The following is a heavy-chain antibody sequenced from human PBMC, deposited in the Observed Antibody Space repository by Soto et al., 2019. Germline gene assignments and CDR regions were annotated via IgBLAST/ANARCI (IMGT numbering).Heavy chain of an antibody. Sequence: SETLSLTCTVSGGSISSSSYYWGWIRQPPGKGLEWIGSIYYSGSTYYNPSLKSRVTISVDTPKNQFSLKLSSVTAADTAVYYCARYRYYDSSGYYPYYFDYWGQGTLVTVYS. D-gene: IGHD3-22*01. CDR2: IYYSGST. J-gene: IGHJ4*02. CDR3: ARYRYYDSSGYYPYYFDY. CDR1: GGSISSSSYY. V-gene: IGHV4-39*01.